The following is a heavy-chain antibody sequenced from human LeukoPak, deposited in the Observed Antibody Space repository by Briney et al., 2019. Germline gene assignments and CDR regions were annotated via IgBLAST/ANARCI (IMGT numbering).Heavy chain of an antibody. J-gene: IGHJ4*02. D-gene: IGHD3-16*01. CDR3: AREGEGNNFDY. Sequence: SETLSLTCTVSGGSISSYYWSWIRQPPGKGLEWIGYIYYSGSTNYNPSLKRRVTISVDTSKNQFSLKLSSVTAADTAVYYCAREGEGNNFDYWGQGTLVTVSS. CDR2: IYYSGST. CDR1: GGSISSYY. V-gene: IGHV4-59*01.